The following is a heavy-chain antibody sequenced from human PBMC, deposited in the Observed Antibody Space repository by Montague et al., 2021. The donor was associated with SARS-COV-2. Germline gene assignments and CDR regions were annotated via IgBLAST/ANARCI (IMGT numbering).Heavy chain of an antibody. Sequence: CAISGDSVARNSAAWNWIRQSPSRGPGWLGRTYYRSKWYNDYAVSVKSRITINPDTSKNQISLQLNSVTPEDTAVYYCARTSASSDYWGQGTLVTVSS. D-gene: IGHD1-26*01. CDR2: TYYRSKWYN. V-gene: IGHV6-1*01. J-gene: IGHJ4*02. CDR3: ARTSASSDY. CDR1: GDSVARNSAA.